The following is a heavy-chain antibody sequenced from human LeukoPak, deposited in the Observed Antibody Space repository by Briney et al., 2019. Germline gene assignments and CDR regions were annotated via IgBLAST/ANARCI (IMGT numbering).Heavy chain of an antibody. V-gene: IGHV4-34*01. CDR1: GGSFSGYY. CDR2: INHSGST. J-gene: IGHJ5*02. Sequence: SETLSPTCAVYGGSFSGYYWSWIRQPPGKGLEWIGEINHSGSTNYNPSLKSRVTISVDTSKNQFSLKLSSVTAADTAVYYCAKNRDTMVRGVIYNWFDPWVQGTLVTVSS. CDR3: AKNRDTMVRGVIYNWFDP. D-gene: IGHD3-10*01.